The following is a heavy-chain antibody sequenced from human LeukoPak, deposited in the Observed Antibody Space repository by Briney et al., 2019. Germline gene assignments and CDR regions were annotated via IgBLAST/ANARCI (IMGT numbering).Heavy chain of an antibody. CDR2: IRGSGWRI. Sequence: GGSLRLSCAGSGFTFSSYDMSWVRQTPGKGLEWVSSIRGSGWRIHYADSGKGRFTIARDNSKNTLYLQMRSLRAEDTAVYYCAKDGDYYDSSALVALDTWGQGTMVTVSS. V-gene: IGHV3-23*01. J-gene: IGHJ3*02. CDR1: GFTFSSYD. D-gene: IGHD3-22*01. CDR3: AKDGDYYDSSALVALDT.